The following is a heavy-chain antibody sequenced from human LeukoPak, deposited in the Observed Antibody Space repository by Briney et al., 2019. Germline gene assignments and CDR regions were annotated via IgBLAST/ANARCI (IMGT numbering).Heavy chain of an antibody. CDR3: ARGRILWFGELFPFDY. J-gene: IGHJ4*02. V-gene: IGHV1-18*04. CDR2: SSAYNGNT. CDR1: GYTFTSYG. Sequence: GASVKVSCKASGYTFTSYGISWVRQAPGQGLEWRVWSSAYNGNTNYAQKLQGRVTMTTDTSTSTAYMELRSLSSDDTAVYYCARGRILWFGELFPFDYWGQGTLVTVSS. D-gene: IGHD3-10*01.